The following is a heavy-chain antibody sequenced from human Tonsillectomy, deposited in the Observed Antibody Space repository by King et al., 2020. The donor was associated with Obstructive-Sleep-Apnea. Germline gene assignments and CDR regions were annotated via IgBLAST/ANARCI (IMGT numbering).Heavy chain of an antibody. CDR3: ARQTSDWDFDL. Sequence: QLQESGPGLVKPSETLSLTCTVSGASISSYYWSWIRQPPGKGLEWIGYIYYRGSTNYNPSLKSRVTISVDTSKNQFSLKLSSVTAADTAVYYCARQTSDWDFDLWGRGTLVTVSS. CDR2: IYYRGST. V-gene: IGHV4-59*08. CDR1: GASISSYY. J-gene: IGHJ2*01.